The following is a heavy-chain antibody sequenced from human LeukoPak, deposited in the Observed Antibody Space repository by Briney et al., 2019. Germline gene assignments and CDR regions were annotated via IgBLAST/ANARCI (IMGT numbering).Heavy chain of an antibody. CDR2: ISGSGGST. Sequence: GGSLRLSCAASGFTFSSYAMSWVRQAPGRGLEWVSSISGSGGSTFYADPVKGRFTISRDNSNNTLYLQVNGLRAEDTAVYYCAKRNSNWGQGTLVTVSS. J-gene: IGHJ4*02. V-gene: IGHV3-23*01. D-gene: IGHD2-21*01. CDR3: AKRNSN. CDR1: GFTFSSYA.